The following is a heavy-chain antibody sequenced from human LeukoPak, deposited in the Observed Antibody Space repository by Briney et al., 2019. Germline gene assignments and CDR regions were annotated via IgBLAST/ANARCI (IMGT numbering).Heavy chain of an antibody. CDR1: GGSISSYY. CDR3: ARVGRFGDFDY. V-gene: IGHV4-59*12. J-gene: IGHJ4*02. CDR2: IYYSGST. D-gene: IGHD3-10*01. Sequence: SETLSLTCTVSGGSISSYYWSWIRQPPGKGLEWIGYIYYSGSTYYNPSLKSRVTISVDMSKTQFSLKLSSVTAADTAVYYCARVGRFGDFDYWGQGTLVTVSS.